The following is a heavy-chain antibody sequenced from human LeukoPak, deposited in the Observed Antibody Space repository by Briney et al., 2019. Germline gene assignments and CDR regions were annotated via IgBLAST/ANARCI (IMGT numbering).Heavy chain of an antibody. J-gene: IGHJ4*02. CDR3: ARAGRRLFGVLIPLSFDY. V-gene: IGHV1-69*06. CDR1: GGIFSSYA. Sequence: SVKVSCKASGGIFSSYAIRWVRQAPGEGLEWMGGFILIFGTANYAQKFQGRVTITADKSTSTAYMELSSLRSEDTAVYYCARAGRRLFGVLIPLSFDYWGQGTPVTVSS. D-gene: IGHD3-3*01. CDR2: FILIFGTA.